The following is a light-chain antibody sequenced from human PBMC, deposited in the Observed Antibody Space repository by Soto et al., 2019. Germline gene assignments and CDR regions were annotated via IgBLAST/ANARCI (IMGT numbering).Light chain of an antibody. J-gene: IGKJ2*01. CDR3: QQYNSYSRGT. V-gene: IGKV1-5*01. Sequence: DIQMTQSPSTLSASVGDRVTITCRASQSISSWSAWYQQKPGKAPKLLIYDASSLESGVPSRFSGSGSGTEFTLTISILEPDDFATYYCQQYNSYSRGTFGQGTKLEIK. CDR2: DAS. CDR1: QSISSW.